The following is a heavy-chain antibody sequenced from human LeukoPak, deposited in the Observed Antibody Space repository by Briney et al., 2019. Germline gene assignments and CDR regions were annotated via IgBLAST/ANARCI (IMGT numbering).Heavy chain of an antibody. CDR2: IYYSGST. D-gene: IGHD4-17*01. CDR3: ARLYYGHYAPRLDY. CDR1: GGSISSGGYY. J-gene: IGHJ4*02. V-gene: IGHV4-31*03. Sequence: PSETLSLTCTVSGGSISSGGYYWSWIRQHPGKGLEWIGYIYYSGSTYYNPSLKSRVTIAVDTSKNQFSLKLSSVTAADTAVYYCARLYYGHYAPRLDYWGQGTLVTVSS.